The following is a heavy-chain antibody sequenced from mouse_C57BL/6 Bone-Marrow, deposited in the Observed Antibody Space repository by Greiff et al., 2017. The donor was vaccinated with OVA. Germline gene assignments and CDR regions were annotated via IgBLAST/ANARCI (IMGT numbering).Heavy chain of an antibody. J-gene: IGHJ2*01. CDR1: GYTFTSYW. CDR3: ARSPYYYYSSWYFDY. V-gene: IGHV1-72*01. Sequence: QVQLQQPGAELVKPGASVKLSCKASGYTFTSYWMHWVKQRPGRGLEWIGRIDPNSGGTKYNEKLKSKATLTADKHSSTAYMQLRSLTSEYSAVYYCARSPYYYYSSWYFDYWGQGTTLTVSS. D-gene: IGHD1-1*01. CDR2: IDPNSGGT.